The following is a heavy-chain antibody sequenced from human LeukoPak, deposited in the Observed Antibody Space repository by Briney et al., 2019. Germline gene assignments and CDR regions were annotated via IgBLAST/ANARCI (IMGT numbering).Heavy chain of an antibody. CDR1: GFTFSRYG. D-gene: IGHD3-10*01. CDR2: TSYDGSYK. J-gene: IGHJ4*02. V-gene: IGHV3-30*18. CDR3: AKDETFHDSGSYSDY. Sequence: GGSLRLSCAASGFTFSRYGMHWVRQVPGKGLEWVAVTSYDGSYKNYADSLKGRFTISRDNSKNTLYLQMNSLRPEDTAVYYCAKDETFHDSGSYSDYWGQGTLVTVSS.